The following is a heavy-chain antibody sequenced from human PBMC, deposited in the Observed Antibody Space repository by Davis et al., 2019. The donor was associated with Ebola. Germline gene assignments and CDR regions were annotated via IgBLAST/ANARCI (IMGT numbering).Heavy chain of an antibody. CDR2: IYYSGST. CDR3: ARGVISPYDTFDI. Sequence: MPSETQSLTCAVSGGSISSGGYSWSWIRQPPGKGLEWIGYIYYSGSTNYNPSLKSRVTISVDRSKNQFSLKLSSVTAADTAVYYCARGVISPYDTFDIWGQGTMVTVSS. CDR1: GGSISSGGYS. J-gene: IGHJ3*02. V-gene: IGHV4-30-4*07. D-gene: IGHD3-22*01.